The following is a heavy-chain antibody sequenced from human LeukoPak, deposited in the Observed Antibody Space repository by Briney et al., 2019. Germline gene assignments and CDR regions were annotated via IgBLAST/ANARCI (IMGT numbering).Heavy chain of an antibody. V-gene: IGHV4-39*01. CDR1: GGSISSSSYY. D-gene: IGHD3-22*01. J-gene: IGHJ1*01. Sequence: PSETLSLTCTVSGGSISSSSYYWGWIRQPPGKGLEWIGSIYYSGSTYYNPSLKSRVTISVDTSKNQFSLKLSSVTAADTAVYYCARLGTYYYDSSGYYYVHSYFQHWGQGTLVTVSS. CDR3: ARLGTYYYDSSGYYYVHSYFQH. CDR2: IYYSGST.